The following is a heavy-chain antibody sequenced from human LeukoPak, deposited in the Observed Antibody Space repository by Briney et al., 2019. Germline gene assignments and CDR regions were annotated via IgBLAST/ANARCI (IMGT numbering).Heavy chain of an antibody. J-gene: IGHJ5*02. CDR2: LYYSGNT. CDR1: GTSVSSANYY. Sequence: SETLSLTCTVSGTSVSSANYYWAWIRQPPGKGLEWIGSLYYSGNTYANPSLKSRVTMFADTSNNYFSLRLTSVAAADTAVYXXXXXXXXDLFWQEYFDPWGQGTLVIVSS. V-gene: IGHV4-39*02. CDR3: XXXXXXDLFWQEYFDP. D-gene: IGHD3-3*01.